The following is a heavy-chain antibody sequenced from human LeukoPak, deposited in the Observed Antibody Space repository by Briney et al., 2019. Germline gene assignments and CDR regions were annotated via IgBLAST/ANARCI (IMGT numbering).Heavy chain of an antibody. CDR2: IWYDGSNK. Sequence: PGGSLRLSCAASGSTFSSYGMHWVRQAPGKGLEWVAVIWYDGSNKYYADSVKGRFTISRDNSKNTLYLQMNSLRAEDTAVYYCARDGREYSGLEDFLQHWGQGTLVTVSS. CDR1: GSTFSSYG. D-gene: IGHD5-12*01. CDR3: ARDGREYSGLEDFLQH. V-gene: IGHV3-33*01. J-gene: IGHJ1*01.